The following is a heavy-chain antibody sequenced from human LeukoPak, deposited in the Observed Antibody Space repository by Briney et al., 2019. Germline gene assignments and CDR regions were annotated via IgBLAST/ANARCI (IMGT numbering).Heavy chain of an antibody. J-gene: IGHJ6*03. CDR1: GYTFTGYY. D-gene: IGHD5-24*01. CDR3: ARDLGRDGVSWYYYYMDV. Sequence: GASVKVSCKASGYTFTGYYMHWVRQAPGQGLEWMGWINPNSGGTNYVQKFQGRVTMTRDTSISTAYMELSRLRSDDTAVYYCARDLGRDGVSWYYYYMDVWGKGTTVTVSS. V-gene: IGHV1-2*02. CDR2: INPNSGGT.